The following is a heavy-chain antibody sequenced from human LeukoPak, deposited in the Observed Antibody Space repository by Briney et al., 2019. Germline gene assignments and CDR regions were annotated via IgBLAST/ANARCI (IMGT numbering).Heavy chain of an antibody. J-gene: IGHJ3*02. Sequence: PSETLSLTCTVSGGSFGNYYWSWIRQPPGKGLEWIGYIYDSGTTNYNPSLKSRVTISVDTATNQFSLKPRSVTAADTAVYYCARDFSAAFDIWGQGTMVTVSS. D-gene: IGHD2/OR15-2a*01. V-gene: IGHV4-59*01. CDR1: GGSFGNYY. CDR2: IYDSGTT. CDR3: ARDFSAAFDI.